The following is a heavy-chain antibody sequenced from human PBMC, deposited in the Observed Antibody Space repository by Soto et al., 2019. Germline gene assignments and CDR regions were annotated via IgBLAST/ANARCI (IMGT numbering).Heavy chain of an antibody. CDR3: GRDGVGATPLGWFDP. CDR1: GYTFIGYY. D-gene: IGHD1-26*01. V-gene: IGHV1-2*06. Sequence: QVQLVQSGAEVKKPGASVKVSCKASGYTFIGYYIHWVRQAPGQGLEWMGRINPRSGDTTYAHKFQGRLTMTRDTSISTAYMDLSSLRSDDTAVYYCGRDGVGATPLGWFDPWGQGSLVTVSS. J-gene: IGHJ5*02. CDR2: INPRSGDT.